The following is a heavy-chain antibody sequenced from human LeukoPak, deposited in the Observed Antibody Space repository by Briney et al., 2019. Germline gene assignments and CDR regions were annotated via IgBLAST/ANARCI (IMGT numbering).Heavy chain of an antibody. CDR1: GFTFNSHY. CDR3: ARGHLYSFDH. Sequence: GGSLRLSCAFSGFTFNSHYVHWVRQAPGQRLLWVSRTTDDATTTYADSVRGRFTISRDIAKKTLYLQMNSLRAEDTAVYYCARGHLYSFDHWGQGALVTVSS. J-gene: IGHJ4*02. D-gene: IGHD4-11*01. V-gene: IGHV3-74*01. CDR2: TTDDATTT.